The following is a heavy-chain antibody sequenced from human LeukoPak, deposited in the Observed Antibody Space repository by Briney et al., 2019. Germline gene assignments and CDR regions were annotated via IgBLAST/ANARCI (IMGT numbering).Heavy chain of an antibody. CDR2: INPNSGGA. CDR3: ARPQRGYGSGSFDAFDI. CDR1: GYTFTGYY. D-gene: IGHD3-10*01. Sequence: ASVKVSCKASGYTFTGYYMHWVRQAPGQGLEWMGWINPNSGGANYAQKFQGRVTMTRDTSISTAYMELSRLRSDDTAVYYCARPQRGYGSGSFDAFDIWGQGTMVTVSS. V-gene: IGHV1-2*02. J-gene: IGHJ3*02.